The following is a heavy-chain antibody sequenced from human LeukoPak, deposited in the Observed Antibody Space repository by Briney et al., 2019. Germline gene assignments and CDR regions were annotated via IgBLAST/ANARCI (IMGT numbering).Heavy chain of an antibody. CDR2: ISSSSSTI. V-gene: IGHV3-48*01. Sequence: PGGSLRLSYAASGFTFSSYSMNWVRQAPGKGLEWVSYISSSSSTIYYADSVKGRFTISRDNAKNSLYLQMNSLRAEDTAVYYCAREMPYYYDSSGYYPWGQGTLVTVSS. D-gene: IGHD3-22*01. J-gene: IGHJ4*02. CDR1: GFTFSSYS. CDR3: AREMPYYYDSSGYYP.